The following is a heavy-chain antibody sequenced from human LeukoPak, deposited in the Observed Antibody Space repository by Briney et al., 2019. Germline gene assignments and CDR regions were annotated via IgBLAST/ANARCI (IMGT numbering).Heavy chain of an antibody. V-gene: IGHV3-30-3*01. Sequence: GRSLRLSCAASGFTFSSFVMHWVRQAPGKGLEWVAVISYDGSDKVYADSVKGRFTISRDNAKNSLYLQMNSLRAEDTALYYCAKDTGLHTATTNLIDHWGQGTLVTVSS. CDR2: ISYDGSDK. CDR1: GFTFSSFV. D-gene: IGHD4-17*01. CDR3: AKDTGLHTATTNLIDH. J-gene: IGHJ4*02.